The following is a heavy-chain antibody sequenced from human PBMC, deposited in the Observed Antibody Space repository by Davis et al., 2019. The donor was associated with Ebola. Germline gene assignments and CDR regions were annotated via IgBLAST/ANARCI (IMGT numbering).Heavy chain of an antibody. J-gene: IGHJ6*04. Sequence: HSQTLSLTCAISGDSVSSGGWNWIRQSPSRGLEWLGRTYYSSKWYYDYAVSVKSRITINPDTSKNQFSLQLNSVTPEDTALYYCARGWLRGGMDVWGKGAAVIVSS. V-gene: IGHV6-1*01. CDR1: GDSVSSGG. CDR3: ARGWLRGGMDV. D-gene: IGHD5-18*01. CDR2: TYYSSKWYY.